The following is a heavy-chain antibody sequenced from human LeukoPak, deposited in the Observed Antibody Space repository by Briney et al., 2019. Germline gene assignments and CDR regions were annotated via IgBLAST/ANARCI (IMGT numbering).Heavy chain of an antibody. Sequence: GGSLRLSCAASGFTFSSYGMHWVRQAPGKGLEWVAVIWYDGSNKYYADPVKGRFTISRDNSKNTLYLQMNSLRAEDTAVYYCARELIVGATPTRFDYWGQGTLVTVSS. CDR3: ARELIVGATPTRFDY. CDR2: IWYDGSNK. D-gene: IGHD1-26*01. CDR1: GFTFSSYG. V-gene: IGHV3-33*01. J-gene: IGHJ4*02.